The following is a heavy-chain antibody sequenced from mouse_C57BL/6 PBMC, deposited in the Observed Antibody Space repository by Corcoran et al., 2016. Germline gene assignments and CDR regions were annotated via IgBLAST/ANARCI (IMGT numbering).Heavy chain of an antibody. Sequence: QIQLVQSGPELKKPGATVKISCKASGYTFTTYGMCWVKQAPGKGLKWMGWINTYSGVPTYADDFKGRFAFSLDTSASTAYLQINNLKNEDTATYFCARPIYDGYYEGYWGQGTTLTVSS. V-gene: IGHV9-3*01. D-gene: IGHD2-3*01. CDR1: GYTFTTYG. CDR2: INTYSGVP. J-gene: IGHJ2*01. CDR3: ARPIYDGYYEGY.